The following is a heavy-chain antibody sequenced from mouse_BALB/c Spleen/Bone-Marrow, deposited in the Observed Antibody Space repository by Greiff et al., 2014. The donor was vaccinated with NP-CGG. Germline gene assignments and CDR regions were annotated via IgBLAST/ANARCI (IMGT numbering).Heavy chain of an antibody. D-gene: IGHD1-2*01. CDR3: ARPGYYGYQDV. CDR1: GFDFSRYW. V-gene: IGHV4-1*02. Sequence: VQLQQSGGGLMQPGGSLKLSCAASGFDFSRYWMTWVRQAPGKGLEWIGEINPDSSTINYTPSLKDKFIISRDNAKNTLYLQMSKVRSEDTALYYCARPGYYGYQDVWGAGTTVTVSS. J-gene: IGHJ1*01. CDR2: INPDSSTI.